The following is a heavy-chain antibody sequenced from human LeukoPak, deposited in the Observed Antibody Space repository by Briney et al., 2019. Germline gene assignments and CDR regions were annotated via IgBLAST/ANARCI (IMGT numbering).Heavy chain of an antibody. CDR1: GGSISSGDYY. Sequence: SQTLSLTCTVSGGSISSGDYYWSWIRQPPGTGLEWIGYIYYSGSTYYNPSLKSRVTISVGTSKNQFSLKLSSVTAADTAVYYCARVGSSGWSDRVDPWGQGTLVTVSS. J-gene: IGHJ5*02. V-gene: IGHV4-30-4*01. D-gene: IGHD6-19*01. CDR3: ARVGSSGWSDRVDP. CDR2: IYYSGST.